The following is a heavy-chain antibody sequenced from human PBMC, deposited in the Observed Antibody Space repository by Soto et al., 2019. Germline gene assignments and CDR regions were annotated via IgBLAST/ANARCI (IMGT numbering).Heavy chain of an antibody. CDR2: ISAYNGNT. CDR1: GYTFTSYG. Sequence: GASVKVSCTASGYTFTSYGISWVRQAPGQGLEWMGWISAYNGNTNYAQKLQGRVTMTTDTSTSTAYMELRSLRSDDTAVYYCARMPLPRTRPVTPYFDYWGQGTLVTVSS. V-gene: IGHV1-18*01. CDR3: ARMPLPRTRPVTPYFDY. D-gene: IGHD4-17*01. J-gene: IGHJ4*02.